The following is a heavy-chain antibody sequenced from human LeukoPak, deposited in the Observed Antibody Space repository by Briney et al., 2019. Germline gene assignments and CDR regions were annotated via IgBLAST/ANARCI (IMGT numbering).Heavy chain of an antibody. V-gene: IGHV1-18*01. D-gene: IGHD6-19*01. CDR1: GYTFTSYG. CDR3: ARPRGIAVAGIIVNPLPFDY. J-gene: IGHJ4*02. CDR2: ISAYNGNT. Sequence: GASVKVSCKASGYTFTSYGISWVRQAPGQGIEWMGWISAYNGNTNYAQKLQGRVTMTTDTSTSTAYMELRSLRSDDTAVYYCARPRGIAVAGIIVNPLPFDYWGQGTLVTVSS.